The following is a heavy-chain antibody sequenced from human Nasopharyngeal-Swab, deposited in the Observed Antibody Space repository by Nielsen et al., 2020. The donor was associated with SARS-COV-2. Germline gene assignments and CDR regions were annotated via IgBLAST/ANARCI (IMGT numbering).Heavy chain of an antibody. V-gene: IGHV4-59*13. CDR1: GGSISSYY. D-gene: IGHD6-13*01. J-gene: IGHJ3*02. CDR2: IYYSGST. Sequence: SETRSLTCTVSGGSISSYYWSWIRQPPGKGLEWIGYIYYSGSTNYNPSLKSRVTISVDTSKNQFSLKLSSVTAADTAVYYCARESPAAGTAFDIWGQGTMVTVSS. CDR3: ARESPAAGTAFDI.